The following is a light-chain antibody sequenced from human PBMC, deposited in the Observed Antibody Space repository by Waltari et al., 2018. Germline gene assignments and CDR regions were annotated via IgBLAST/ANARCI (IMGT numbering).Light chain of an antibody. Sequence: QSALTQPASVSGSPGQSITLSCTGTTSDISGHNYVSWYQRHPGKAPKLLFYDVSNRPSGVSNRFSGAKSGNTASLTISGLLAEDEADYYCSSYTITSTVVFGGGTKLTVL. V-gene: IGLV2-14*01. CDR1: TSDISGHNY. CDR3: SSYTITSTVV. J-gene: IGLJ2*01. CDR2: DVS.